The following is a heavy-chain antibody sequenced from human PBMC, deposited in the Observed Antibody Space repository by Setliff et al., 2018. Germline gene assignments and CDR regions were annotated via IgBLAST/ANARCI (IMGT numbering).Heavy chain of an antibody. Sequence: SVKVSCKVSGGSFSSYAISWVRQAPGQGPEWLGRIIPVLDTTDYSPKFQDGLTITADEPSRTVNMELHSLRSEDTALYYCARGVVNWAAFNIWGQGTMVTVSS. J-gene: IGHJ3*02. D-gene: IGHD3-16*01. CDR2: IIPVLDTT. CDR1: GGSFSSYA. V-gene: IGHV1-69*11. CDR3: ARGVVNWAAFNI.